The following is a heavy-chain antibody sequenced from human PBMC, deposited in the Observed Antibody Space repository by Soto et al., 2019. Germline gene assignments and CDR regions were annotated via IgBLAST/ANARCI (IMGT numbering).Heavy chain of an antibody. V-gene: IGHV4-59*01. D-gene: IGHD3-3*01. CDR3: ARGIFGVVSISYYMDV. J-gene: IGHJ6*03. CDR1: GGSISSYY. Sequence: SETLSLTCTVSGGSISSYYWSWIRQPPGKGLEWIGYIYYSGSTNYNPSLKSRVTISVDTSKNQFSLKLSSVTAADTAVYYCARGIFGVVSISYYMDVWGKGTTVTVSS. CDR2: IYYSGST.